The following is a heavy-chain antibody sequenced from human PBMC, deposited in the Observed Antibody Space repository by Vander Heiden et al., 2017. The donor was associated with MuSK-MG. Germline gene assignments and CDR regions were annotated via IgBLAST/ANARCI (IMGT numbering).Heavy chain of an antibody. CDR1: VGTFSSYA. J-gene: IGHJ6*02. Sequence: QVQLVQSGAEVMKPGSSAKVSCKASVGTFSSYAISWVRQAPGQGLEWMGRIIPILGIANYAQKFQGRVTITADKATSTAYMELSSLRSEDTAVYYCARDLPNIWFGAGMDVWVQGTTVTVSS. CDR3: ARDLPNIWFGAGMDV. CDR2: IIPILGIA. D-gene: IGHD3-10*01. V-gene: IGHV1-69*04.